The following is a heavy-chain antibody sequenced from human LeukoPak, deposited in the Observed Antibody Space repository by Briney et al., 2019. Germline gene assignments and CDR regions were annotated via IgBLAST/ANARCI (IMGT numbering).Heavy chain of an antibody. CDR1: GYTFTAYY. Sequence: AAVKLSCKAPGYTFTAYYMHWGRQAHGQGLEWMGWINTNSGGTNYAQEVQGRVTMTSDTSISTDYMELRRLRSDDTAVFYCARDYYDSSGYGSFDYWGQGTLVTVSS. V-gene: IGHV1-2*02. CDR2: INTNSGGT. CDR3: ARDYYDSSGYGSFDY. D-gene: IGHD3-22*01. J-gene: IGHJ4*02.